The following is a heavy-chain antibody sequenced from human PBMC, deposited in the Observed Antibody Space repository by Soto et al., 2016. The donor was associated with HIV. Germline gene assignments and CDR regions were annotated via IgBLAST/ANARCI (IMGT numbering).Heavy chain of an antibody. V-gene: IGHV3-48*04. CDR3: ATKNPNYDYVWGSYLLDAFDI. CDR2: ISSSSSTI. J-gene: IGHJ3*02. Sequence: EVQLVESGGGLVQPGGSLRLSCAASGFTFSSYSMNWVRQAPGKGLEWVSYISSSSSTIYYADSVKGRFTISRDNAKNSLYLQMNSLRAEDTAVYYCATKNPNYDYVWGSYLLDAFDIWAKGQWSPSLQ. CDR1: GFTFSSYS. D-gene: IGHD3-16*02.